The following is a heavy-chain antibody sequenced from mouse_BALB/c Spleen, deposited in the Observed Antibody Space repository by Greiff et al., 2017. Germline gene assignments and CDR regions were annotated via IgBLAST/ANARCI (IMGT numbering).Heavy chain of an antibody. D-gene: IGHD1-1*01. CDR1: GFTFSSYG. Sequence: EVQLVESGGDLVKPGGSLKLSCAASGFTFSSYGMSWVRQTPDKRLEWVATISSGGSYTYYPDSVKGRFTISRDNAKNTLYLQMSSLKSEDTAMYYCARGRAIYGSSYGDAMDYWGQGTSVTVSS. CDR3: ARGRAIYGSSYGDAMDY. V-gene: IGHV5-6*01. J-gene: IGHJ4*01. CDR2: ISSGGSYT.